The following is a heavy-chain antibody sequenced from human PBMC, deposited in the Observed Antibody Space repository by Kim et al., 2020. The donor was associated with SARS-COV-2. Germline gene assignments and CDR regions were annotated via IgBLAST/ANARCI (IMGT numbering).Heavy chain of an antibody. J-gene: IGHJ4*02. CDR3: ARHSRWIYNSDR. CDR1: GDSITSPGYY. V-gene: IGHV4-39*01. CDR2: VDDSGTT. Sequence: SETLSLTCTVSGDSITSPGYYWGWIRQPAGKGLEWVGTVDDSGTTYYNPSLKSRLTVSADTSKNQFFLKLTAVTAADTGLYFCARHSRWIYNSDRWGQGT. D-gene: IGHD5-12*01.